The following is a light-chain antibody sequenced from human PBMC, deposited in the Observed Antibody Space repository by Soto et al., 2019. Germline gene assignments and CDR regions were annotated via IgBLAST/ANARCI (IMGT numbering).Light chain of an antibody. Sequence: TVLTQSPGTLSVSPGERASLSCRASQSVSINLAWYQQKPGQAPRLLIYGASTRATGIPARFSGSGSGTEFTLSINSLQSEDFAVYYCQQYGTSPITFGQGTRLEI. CDR2: GAS. CDR3: QQYGTSPIT. CDR1: QSVSIN. V-gene: IGKV3-15*01. J-gene: IGKJ5*01.